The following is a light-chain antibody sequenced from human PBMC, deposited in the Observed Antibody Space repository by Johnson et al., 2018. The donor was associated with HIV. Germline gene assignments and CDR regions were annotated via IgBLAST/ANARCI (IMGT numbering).Light chain of an antibody. CDR3: ATWDSSLSVYV. J-gene: IGLJ1*01. CDR1: SSKIGNKY. V-gene: IGLV1-51*01. Sequence: QSVLTQPPSVSAAPGQKVTISCSGSSSKIGNKYVSWYQHLPGTAPKVLIYDNSNRPSGIPDRFSGSKSGTSATLVITGLQTGDEADYHCATWDSSLSVYVFGTGTKVTVL. CDR2: DNS.